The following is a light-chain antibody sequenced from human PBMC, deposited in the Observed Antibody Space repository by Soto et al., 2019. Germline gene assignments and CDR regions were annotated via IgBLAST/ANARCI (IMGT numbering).Light chain of an antibody. CDR1: SSDVGGYNY. V-gene: IGLV2-14*01. CDR3: SSYTNSDVV. CDR2: ELT. Sequence: QSALTQPASVSGPPGQSITISCTGISSDVGGYNYVSWYQQLPGKAPKLLIFELTNRPSGVSNRFSGSKSGNTASLTISGLQAEDEADYYCSSYTNSDVVFGGGTELTVL. J-gene: IGLJ2*01.